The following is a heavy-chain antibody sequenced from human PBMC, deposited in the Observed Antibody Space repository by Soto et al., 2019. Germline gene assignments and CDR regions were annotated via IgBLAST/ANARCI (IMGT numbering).Heavy chain of an antibody. Sequence: GAPVKVSCKASGYTFTSYYMHWVRQAPGQGLEWMGIINPSGGSTSYAQKFQGRVTMTRDTSTSTVYMELSSLRSEDTAVYYCARAERGFGDMECAFDIWGQGTMVTVSS. CDR1: GYTFTSYY. CDR2: INPSGGST. D-gene: IGHD3-10*01. CDR3: ARAERGFGDMECAFDI. J-gene: IGHJ3*02. V-gene: IGHV1-46*01.